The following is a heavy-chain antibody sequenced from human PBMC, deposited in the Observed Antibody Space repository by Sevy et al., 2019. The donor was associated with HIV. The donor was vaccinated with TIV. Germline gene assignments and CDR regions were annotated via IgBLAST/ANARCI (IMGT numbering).Heavy chain of an antibody. CDR1: GFTFSSYA. CDR3: ARVRCSGGSCYSPLGDYYYGMDV. Sequence: GGSLRLSCAASGFTFSSYAMHWVRQAPGKGLEWVAVISYDGSNKYYADSVKGRFTTSRDNSKNTLYLQMTSLRAEDTAVYYCARVRCSGGSCYSPLGDYYYGMDVWGQGTTVTVSS. D-gene: IGHD2-15*01. J-gene: IGHJ6*02. V-gene: IGHV3-30-3*01. CDR2: ISYDGSNK.